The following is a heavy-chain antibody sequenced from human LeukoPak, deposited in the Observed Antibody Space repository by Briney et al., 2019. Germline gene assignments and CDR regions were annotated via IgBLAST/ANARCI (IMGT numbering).Heavy chain of an antibody. J-gene: IGHJ4*02. CDR3: AKPRGTSTVTTGVLIS. D-gene: IGHD4-17*01. Sequence: HPGGSLRLSCAASGFTFSSYGMHWVRQAPGKGLEWVAVISYDGSNKYYADSVKGRFTISRDNSKNTLYLQMNSLRAEDTAVYYCAKPRGTSTVTTGVLISWGQGTLVTVSS. CDR1: GFTFSSYG. CDR2: ISYDGSNK. V-gene: IGHV3-30*18.